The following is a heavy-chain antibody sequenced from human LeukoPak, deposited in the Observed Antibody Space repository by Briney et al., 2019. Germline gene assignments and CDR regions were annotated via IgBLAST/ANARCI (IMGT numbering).Heavy chain of an antibody. V-gene: IGHV3-13*01. Sequence: GGSLRLSCTASGLTLGGHDMHWVRQTTGDGLEWVAAVSAGHHAFYAGSVRGRFTVSREDAKNSLYLQMNSLRAGDTAVYYCVREARGYHYTYFDYWGQGSLVTVSS. CDR2: VSAGHHA. J-gene: IGHJ4*02. D-gene: IGHD5-18*01. CDR3: VREARGYHYTYFDY. CDR1: GLTLGGHD.